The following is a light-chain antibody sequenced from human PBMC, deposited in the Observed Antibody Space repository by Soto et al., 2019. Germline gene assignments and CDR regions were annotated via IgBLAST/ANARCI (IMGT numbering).Light chain of an antibody. CDR1: QSVSSSY. J-gene: IGKJ1*01. Sequence: EIVLTQSPGTLSLSPGERATLSCRASQSVSSSYLAWYQQKPGQAPRPLIYGASSRAIGIPARFSGSGSGTDFTLTISRLEPEDFAVYYCQQYGRSPWTFGQGTKVEIK. V-gene: IGKV3-20*01. CDR3: QQYGRSPWT. CDR2: GAS.